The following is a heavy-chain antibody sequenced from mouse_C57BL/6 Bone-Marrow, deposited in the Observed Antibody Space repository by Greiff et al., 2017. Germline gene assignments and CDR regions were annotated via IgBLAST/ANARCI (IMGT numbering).Heavy chain of an antibody. CDR3: ARWAYSNYGGDYAMDY. J-gene: IGHJ4*01. CDR1: GYTFTSYW. Sequence: QVQLQQPGAELVKPGASVKLSCKASGYTFTSYWMHWVKQRPGQGLEWIGMIHPNSGSTNYNEKFKSKATLTVDKSSSPAYMQLSSLTSEDSAVYYCARWAYSNYGGDYAMDYWGQGTSVTVSS. D-gene: IGHD2-5*01. CDR2: IHPNSGST. V-gene: IGHV1-64*01.